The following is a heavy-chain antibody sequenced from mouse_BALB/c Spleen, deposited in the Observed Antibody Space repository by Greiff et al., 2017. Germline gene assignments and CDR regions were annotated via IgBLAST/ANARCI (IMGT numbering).Heavy chain of an antibody. D-gene: IGHD2-1*01. CDR1: GFTFSSYT. CDR3: ARHGGDGNSGFAY. Sequence: EVKLMESGGGLVQPGGSLKLSCAASGFTFSSYTMSWVRQTPEKRLEWVAYISNGGGSTYYPDTVKGRFTISSDNAKNTLYLQMSSLKSEDTAMYYCARHGGDGNSGFAYWGQGTLVTVSA. CDR2: ISNGGGST. J-gene: IGHJ3*01. V-gene: IGHV5-12-2*01.